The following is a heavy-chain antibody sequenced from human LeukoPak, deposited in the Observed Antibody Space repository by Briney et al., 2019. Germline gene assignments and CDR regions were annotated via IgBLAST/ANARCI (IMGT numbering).Heavy chain of an antibody. Sequence: ASVKASCKASGYTFTGYYMHWVRQAPGQGLEWMGWINPNSGGTNYAQKFQGRVTMTRDTSISTAYMELSRLRSDDTAVYYCARGAGILEWLPGVYYYGMDVWGQGTTVTVSS. J-gene: IGHJ6*02. CDR1: GYTFTGYY. D-gene: IGHD3-3*01. CDR2: INPNSGGT. CDR3: ARGAGILEWLPGVYYYGMDV. V-gene: IGHV1-2*02.